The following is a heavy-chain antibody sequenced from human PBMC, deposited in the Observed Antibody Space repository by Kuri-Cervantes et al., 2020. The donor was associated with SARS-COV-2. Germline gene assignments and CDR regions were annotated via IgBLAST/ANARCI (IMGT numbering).Heavy chain of an antibody. CDR2: INAGNGNT. V-gene: IGHV1-3*01. CDR1: GYTFTSYA. D-gene: IGHD6-6*01. Sequence: ASVKVSCKASGYTFTSYAMHWVRQAPGQRLEWMGWINAGNGNTKYSQKFQGRVTITRDTSASTAYMELSSLRSEGTAVYYCARDHFIAAERYFDYWGQGTLVTVSS. J-gene: IGHJ4*02. CDR3: ARDHFIAAERYFDY.